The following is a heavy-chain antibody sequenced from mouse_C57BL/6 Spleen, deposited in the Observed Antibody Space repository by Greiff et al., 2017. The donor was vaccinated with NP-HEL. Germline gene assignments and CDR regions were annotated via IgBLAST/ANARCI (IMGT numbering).Heavy chain of an antibody. D-gene: IGHD2-5*01. CDR2: IRSKSSNYAT. V-gene: IGHV10-3*01. CDR1: GFTFNTYA. CDR3: ESGGYSNYDYAMDY. Sequence: EVQRVESGGGLVQPKGSLKLSCAASGFTFNTYAMHWVRQAPGKGLEWVARIRSKSSNYATYYADSVKDRFTISRDDSQSMLYLQMNNLKTEDTAMYYCESGGYSNYDYAMDYWGQGTSVTVSS. J-gene: IGHJ4*01.